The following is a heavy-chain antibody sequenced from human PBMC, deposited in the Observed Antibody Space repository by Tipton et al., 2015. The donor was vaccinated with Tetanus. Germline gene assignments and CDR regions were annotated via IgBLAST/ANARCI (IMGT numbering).Heavy chain of an antibody. J-gene: IGHJ3*01. CDR1: GYTFTGYH. CDR3: AFGLAVAGSDALDF. D-gene: IGHD6-19*01. Sequence: QVQLVQSGAEMKGPGASVKVSCKASGYTFTGYHLHWVRQAPGQGLEWMGWVNPKNGVTDSAQKFQGRVALTRDTSINTAYMELSRLGSDDTAVYYCAFGLAVAGSDALDFWGQGTMVTVSS. CDR2: VNPKNGVT. V-gene: IGHV1-2*02.